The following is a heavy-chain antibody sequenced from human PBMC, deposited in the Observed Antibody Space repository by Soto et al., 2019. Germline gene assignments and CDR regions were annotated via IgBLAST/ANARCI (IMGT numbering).Heavy chain of an antibody. Sequence: QVQLVQSGAEVRKPGSSVRVSCKASGGTFDAYTITWVRQAPGQGLEWMGGIIPLFGTANYAQKFQGRVTMTADESTTTADMELSSLRSEDTAVYFCARLGTKAMDVWGQGTTVTISS. D-gene: IGHD2-2*01. CDR2: IIPLFGTA. J-gene: IGHJ6*02. CDR3: ARLGTKAMDV. V-gene: IGHV1-69*01. CDR1: GGTFDAYT.